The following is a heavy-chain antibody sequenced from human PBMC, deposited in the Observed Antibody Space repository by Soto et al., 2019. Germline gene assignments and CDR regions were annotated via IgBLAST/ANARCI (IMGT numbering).Heavy chain of an antibody. Sequence: EVQLVESGGGLVQPGGSVRLSCAGSGFTFSSYWMHWVRQAPGKGLMWVSRIHNDGSTTRYADSVKGRFTISRDNAKNTLYLQMSSLRVEDTAVYYCARDNWNSYWGQGTLVTVSA. D-gene: IGHD1-7*01. CDR3: ARDNWNSY. CDR1: GFTFSSYW. V-gene: IGHV3-74*01. CDR2: IHNDGSTT. J-gene: IGHJ4*01.